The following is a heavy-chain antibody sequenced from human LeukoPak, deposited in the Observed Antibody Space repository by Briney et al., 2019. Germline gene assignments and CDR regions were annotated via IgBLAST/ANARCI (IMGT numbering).Heavy chain of an antibody. CDR1: GGTFSSYA. J-gene: IGHJ5*02. Sequence: ASVKVSCKASGGTFSSYAISWVRQAPGQGLEWMGGIIPIFGTANYAQKFQGRVTITADKSTSTAYMELRSLRSDDTAVYYCARSMVRGKNWFDPWGQGTLVTVSS. CDR3: ARSMVRGKNWFDP. V-gene: IGHV1-69*06. D-gene: IGHD3-10*01. CDR2: IIPIFGTA.